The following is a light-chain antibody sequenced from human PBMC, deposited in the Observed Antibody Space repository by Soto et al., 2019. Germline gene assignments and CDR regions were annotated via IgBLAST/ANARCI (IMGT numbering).Light chain of an antibody. J-gene: IGKJ4*01. V-gene: IGKV3-20*01. CDR3: QKYESSPLS. Sequence: EIVLTQSPDTLSLSPGERATLSCRASQSVSSALLAWYQQKPGQAPRLLIYRASTRATGIPARFTGSGSGTDFTRTISRLEPEDFAVYYCQKYESSPLSFGGGTKVEIK. CDR2: RAS. CDR1: QSVSSAL.